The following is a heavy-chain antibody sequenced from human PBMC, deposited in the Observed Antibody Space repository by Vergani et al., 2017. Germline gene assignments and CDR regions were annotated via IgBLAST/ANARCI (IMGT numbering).Heavy chain of an antibody. CDR2: IKRKTDGGTT. V-gene: IGHV3-15*01. J-gene: IGHJ1*01. CDR3: TTDLAYYYSSVYYYVNWALYFQH. CDR1: GFTFSNAW. Sequence: EVQLVESGGGLVKPGGSLRLSCAASGFTFSNAWMSWVRQAPGKGLEWDGRIKRKTDGGTTDYAAPVKGRFTIARADSKNTLYLQMNSLKTEDTAVYYCTTDLAYYYSSVYYYVNWALYFQHWGQGTLVTVSS. D-gene: IGHD3-22*01.